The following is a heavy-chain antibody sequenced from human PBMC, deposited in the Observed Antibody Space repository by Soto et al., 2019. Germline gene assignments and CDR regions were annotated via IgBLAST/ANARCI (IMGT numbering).Heavy chain of an antibody. Sequence: QVQLVQSGAEVKKPGSSVKVSCKASGGTFNTYNINWVRQAPGQGLEWMGGILPIFGTTNYAQRFQGRVTITADDSTSTAYMELISLRSEDTAVYYCARDETGDSYYYYYGMDLWGQGTTVTVPS. J-gene: IGHJ6*02. CDR2: ILPIFGTT. CDR3: ARDETGDSYYYYYGMDL. V-gene: IGHV1-69*01. D-gene: IGHD7-27*01. CDR1: GGTFNTYN.